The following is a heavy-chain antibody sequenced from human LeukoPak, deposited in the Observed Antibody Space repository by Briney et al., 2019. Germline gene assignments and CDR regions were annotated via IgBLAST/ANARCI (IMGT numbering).Heavy chain of an antibody. D-gene: IGHD4-23*01. Sequence: GGSLRLSCAASGFTFSNAWMSWVRQAPGKGLEWVGRIKSKPDGGTTDYAAPVKGRFTISRDNSKNTLYLQMNSLRAEDTAVYYCAKDQYGGNPQYYFDYWGQGTLVTVSS. V-gene: IGHV3-15*01. CDR2: IKSKPDGGTT. CDR1: GFTFSNAW. J-gene: IGHJ4*02. CDR3: AKDQYGGNPQYYFDY.